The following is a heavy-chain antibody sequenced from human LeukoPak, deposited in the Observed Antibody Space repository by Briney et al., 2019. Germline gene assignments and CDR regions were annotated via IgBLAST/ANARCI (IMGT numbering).Heavy chain of an antibody. CDR2: INQDGSEK. CDR1: GFTFSSYE. Sequence: GGSLRLSCAASGFTFSSYEMNWVRQAPGQGLEGVANINQDGSEKYYLDSAKGRFTISRDNARNSLYLQVNSLRAEDTAVYYCARGRLQQLEPTGFDPWGQGTLVTVSS. CDR3: ARGRLQQLEPTGFDP. V-gene: IGHV3-7*03. J-gene: IGHJ5*02. D-gene: IGHD6-13*01.